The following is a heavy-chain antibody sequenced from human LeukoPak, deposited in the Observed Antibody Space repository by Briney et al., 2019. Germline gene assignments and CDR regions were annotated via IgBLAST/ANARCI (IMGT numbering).Heavy chain of an antibody. CDR1: GFSFRNYA. CDR3: AKEPREYCSSSSCPNWLDP. J-gene: IGHJ5*02. D-gene: IGHD2-2*01. CDR2: ISASGGTT. V-gene: IGHV3-23*01. Sequence: GGSLRLFCAASGFSFRNYAMSWVRQTPGKGLEWVSAISASGGTTYYTDSVKGRFTISRDNSRNTLSLQMNSLRVEDTAVYYCAKEPREYCSSSSCPNWLDPWGQGTLVTVSS.